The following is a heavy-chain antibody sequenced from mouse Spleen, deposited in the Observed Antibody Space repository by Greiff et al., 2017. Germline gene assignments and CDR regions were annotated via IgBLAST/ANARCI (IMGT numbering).Heavy chain of an antibody. CDR2: IWRGGST. Sequence: QVQLKESGPSLVQPSQSLSITCTVSGFSLTSYGVHWVRQSPGKGLEWLGVIWRGGSTDYNAAFMSRLSITKDNSKSQVFFKMNSLQADDTAIYYCAKKDYYGSSLAMDYWGQGTSVTVSS. CDR1: GFSLTSYG. CDR3: AKKDYYGSSLAMDY. V-gene: IGHV2-5-1*01. D-gene: IGHD1-1*01. J-gene: IGHJ4*01.